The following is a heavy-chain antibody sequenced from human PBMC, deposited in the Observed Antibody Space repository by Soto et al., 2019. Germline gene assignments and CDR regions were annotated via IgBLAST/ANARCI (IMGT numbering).Heavy chain of an antibody. Sequence: SETLSLTCTVSGGSITNEYYYCICIRQPPWKGLELVGYIYWTGSAYYNPSLKGRVTISLDTASNQFSLNLSSVTAADTAVFYCARASGDYLYFFDYWGQGALVTVSS. V-gene: IGHV4-30-4*01. CDR3: ARASGDYLYFFDY. D-gene: IGHD4-17*01. CDR2: IYWTGSA. J-gene: IGHJ4*02. CDR1: GGSITNEYYY.